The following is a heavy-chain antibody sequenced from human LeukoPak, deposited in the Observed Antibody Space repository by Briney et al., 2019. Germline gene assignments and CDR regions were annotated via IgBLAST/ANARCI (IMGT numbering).Heavy chain of an antibody. CDR1: GYTFTSYD. CDR3: ARGGSSTRAGGYYFDY. V-gene: IGHV1-8*03. Sequence: ASVKVSCKASGYTFTSYDINWVRQATGQGLEWMGWMNPNSGNTGYAQKFQGRVTITRNTSISTAYMELSSLRSEDTAVYYCARGGSSTRAGGYYFDYWGQGTLVTVSS. J-gene: IGHJ4*02. CDR2: MNPNSGNT. D-gene: IGHD2-2*01.